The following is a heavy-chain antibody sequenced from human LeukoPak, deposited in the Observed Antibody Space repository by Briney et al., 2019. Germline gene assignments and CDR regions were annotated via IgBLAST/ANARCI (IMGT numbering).Heavy chain of an antibody. CDR3: ATAPRGALDYIDV. CDR1: AFSLSTYS. Sequence: PGGSLRLSCAASAFSLSTYSMNWVRQSPGKGLEWLSHISVSGTIHYADSVKGRFSISRDNGRDSVSLQMNRLRVGDTGVYFCATAPRGALDYIDVWGRGTTVSVSS. D-gene: IGHD1-26*01. V-gene: IGHV3-48*01. CDR2: ISVSGTI. J-gene: IGHJ6*03.